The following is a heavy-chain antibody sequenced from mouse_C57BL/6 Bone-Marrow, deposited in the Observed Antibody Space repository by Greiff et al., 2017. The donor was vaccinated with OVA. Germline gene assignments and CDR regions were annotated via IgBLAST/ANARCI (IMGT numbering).Heavy chain of an antibody. J-gene: IGHJ4*01. CDR2: INPNNGGT. D-gene: IGHD3-2*02. Sequence: EVKLQQSGPELVKPGASVKMSCKASGYTFTDYNMHWVKQSPGKSLEWIGYINPNNGGTSYNQKFKGKATLTVNKSSSTAYMELRSLTSEDSAVYYCATTAQATFYAMDYWGQGTSVTVSS. CDR1: GYTFTDYN. CDR3: ATTAQATFYAMDY. V-gene: IGHV1-22*01.